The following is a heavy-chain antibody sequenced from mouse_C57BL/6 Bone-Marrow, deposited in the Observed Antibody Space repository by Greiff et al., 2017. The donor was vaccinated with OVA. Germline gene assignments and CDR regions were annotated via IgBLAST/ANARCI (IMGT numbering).Heavy chain of an antibody. CDR3: ARRGWLPPFAY. CDR1: GYTFTDYN. V-gene: IGHV1-18*01. D-gene: IGHD2-3*01. CDR2: INPNNGGT. J-gene: IGHJ3*01. Sequence: EVQLQQSGPELVKPGASVKIPCKASGYTFTDYNMDWVKQSHGKSLEWIGDINPNNGGTIYNQKFKGKATLTVDKSSSTAYMELRSLTSEDTAVYYCARRGWLPPFAYWGQGTLVTVSA.